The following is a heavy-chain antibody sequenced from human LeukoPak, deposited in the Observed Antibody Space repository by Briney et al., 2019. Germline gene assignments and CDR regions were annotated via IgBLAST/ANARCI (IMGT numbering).Heavy chain of an antibody. Sequence: GGSLRLSCAASGFTFSSYGMHWVRQAPGKGLEWVAFIRYEGSNKYYADSVKGRFTISRDNSKNTLYLQMNSLRAEDTAVYYCAKEVLRFLEWHLDYWGQGTLVTVSS. D-gene: IGHD3-3*01. J-gene: IGHJ4*02. CDR2: IRYEGSNK. CDR1: GFTFSSYG. CDR3: AKEVLRFLEWHLDY. V-gene: IGHV3-30*02.